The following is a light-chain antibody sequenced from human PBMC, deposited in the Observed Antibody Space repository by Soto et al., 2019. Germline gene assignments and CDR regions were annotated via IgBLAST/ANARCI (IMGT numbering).Light chain of an antibody. Sequence: DVVLSQTLLSSPVTLGQPASISCRSSQNLAFSNGDTYLSWLQQRPGQPPRLLIYKVSNRFSGVADRFSGSGAGTDFTLKISRVEAEDVGVYYCMQLTHVPYTFGQGTKLAIK. CDR1: QNLAFSNGDTY. J-gene: IGKJ2*01. V-gene: IGKV2-24*01. CDR2: KVS. CDR3: MQLTHVPYT.